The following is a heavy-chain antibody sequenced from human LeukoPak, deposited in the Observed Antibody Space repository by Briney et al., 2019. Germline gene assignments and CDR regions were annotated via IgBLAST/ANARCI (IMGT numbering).Heavy chain of an antibody. CDR1: GDSIRSGGYY. D-gene: IGHD4-17*01. CDR3: ARVYGDYPSYFDL. CDR2: IYYSGRT. Sequence: PSETLSLTCTVSGDSIRSGGYYWGWICQHPGKGLEWIGYIYYSGRTYYNTSLQSRFTISVDTSKNQFSLKLSSVTAADTAVYYCARVYGDYPSYFDLWGQGTLVTVSS. V-gene: IGHV4-31*03. J-gene: IGHJ4*02.